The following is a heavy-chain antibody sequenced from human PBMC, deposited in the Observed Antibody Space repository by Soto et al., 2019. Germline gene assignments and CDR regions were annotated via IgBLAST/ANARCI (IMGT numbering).Heavy chain of an antibody. Sequence: ASETLSLTCSVSGDSISNYYWSWIRQPPGKGLEWIGYIHYSETTSYNPSLKSRVTILVDTSKNQFSLKLSSVTAADTAVYYCARTDYGTAYFDPWGQGSLVTVSS. CDR2: IHYSETT. CDR3: ARTDYGTAYFDP. V-gene: IGHV4-59*08. CDR1: GDSISNYY. D-gene: IGHD3-10*01. J-gene: IGHJ5*02.